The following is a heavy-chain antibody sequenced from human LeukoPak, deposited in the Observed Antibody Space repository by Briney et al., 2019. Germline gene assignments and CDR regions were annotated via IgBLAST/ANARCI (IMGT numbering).Heavy chain of an antibody. Sequence: KTSETLSLTCTVSGGSISSYYWSWIRQPPGKGLEWIGYIYYSGSTNYNPSLKSRVTISVDTSKNQFSLKLSSVTAADTAVHYCARSGFGYSSSWYKQKSAEYFQHWGQGTLVTVSS. CDR3: ARSGFGYSSSWYKQKSAEYFQH. V-gene: IGHV4-59*01. D-gene: IGHD6-13*01. CDR2: IYYSGST. CDR1: GGSISSYY. J-gene: IGHJ1*01.